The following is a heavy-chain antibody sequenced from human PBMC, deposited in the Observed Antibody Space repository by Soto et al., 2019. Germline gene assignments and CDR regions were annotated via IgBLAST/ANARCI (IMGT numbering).Heavy chain of an antibody. J-gene: IGHJ5*02. CDR1: GGSVSSCCYY. CDR2: IYYSGST. V-gene: IGHV4-61*01. D-gene: IGHD6-13*01. CDR3: ARHNSSRGLFDP. Sequence: SETLSLTCTVSGGSVSSCCYYWVWLRQPPGKGLEWIGYIYYSGSTNYNPSLKSRVTISVDTSKNQFSLKLSSVTAADTAVYYCARHNSSRGLFDPWGQGTLVTVSS.